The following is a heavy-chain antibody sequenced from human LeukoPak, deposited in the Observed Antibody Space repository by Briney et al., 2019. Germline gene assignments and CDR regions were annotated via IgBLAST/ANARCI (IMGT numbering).Heavy chain of an antibody. CDR2: IYYSGST. V-gene: IGHV4-59*01. D-gene: IGHD3-10*01. Sequence: SETLSLTCTVSGGSISSYYWSWIRQPPGKGLEWIGYIYYSGSTNYNPSLKSRVTISVDTSKNQFSLKLSFVTAADTAVYYCARALHSGSYHFDYRGQGTLVTVSS. CDR3: ARALHSGSYHFDY. J-gene: IGHJ4*02. CDR1: GGSISSYY.